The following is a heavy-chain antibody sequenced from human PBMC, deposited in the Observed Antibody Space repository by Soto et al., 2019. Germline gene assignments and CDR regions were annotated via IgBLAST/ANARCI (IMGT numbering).Heavy chain of an antibody. D-gene: IGHD3-22*01. CDR3: ARRRNYYDSSGSYPYYYYYYGMDV. J-gene: IGHJ6*02. CDR2: IYSSGST. Sequence: SGTLSLTCTVSGVSIISLSYYWGSIRQPPGQGLVWIGSIYSSGSTYYNPSLKSRVTISVDTSKNQFSLTLSSVTAADTAVYYCARRRNYYDSSGSYPYYYYYYGMDVWGQGTTVT. V-gene: IGHV4-39*01. CDR1: GVSIISLSYY.